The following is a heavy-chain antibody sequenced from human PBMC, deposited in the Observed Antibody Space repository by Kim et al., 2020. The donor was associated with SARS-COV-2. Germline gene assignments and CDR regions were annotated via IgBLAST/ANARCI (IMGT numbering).Heavy chain of an antibody. CDR2: IIPIFGTA. V-gene: IGHV1-69*13. CDR1: GGTFSSYA. J-gene: IGHJ6*02. CDR3: ADDGGYSYGYGYYYGMDV. D-gene: IGHD5-18*01. Sequence: SVKVSCKASGGTFSSYAISWVRQAPGQGLEWMGGIIPIFGTANYAQKFQGRVTITADESTSTAYMELSSLRSEDTAVYYCADDGGYSYGYGYYYGMDVWGQGTTVTVSS.